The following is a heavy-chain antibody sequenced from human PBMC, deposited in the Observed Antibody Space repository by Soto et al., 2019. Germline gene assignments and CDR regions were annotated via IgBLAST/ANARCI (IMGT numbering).Heavy chain of an antibody. CDR2: ITPFSGDV. V-gene: IGHV1-45*02. Sequence: QMQLVQSGAEVKKTGSSVTVSCKALGNTFTYRYLHWVRQAPGQALEWMGWITPFSGDVHYAQRFQERDTITRDRSINTAYMQMSSLRSEDTAMYFCASGGAGSGSFTWELPDHWGQGTLVTVSS. D-gene: IGHD1-7*01. CDR3: ASGGAGSGSFTWELPDH. CDR1: GNTFTYRY. J-gene: IGHJ4*02.